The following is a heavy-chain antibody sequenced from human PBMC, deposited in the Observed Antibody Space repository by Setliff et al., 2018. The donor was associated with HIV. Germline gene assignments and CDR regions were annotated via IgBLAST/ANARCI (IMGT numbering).Heavy chain of an antibody. J-gene: IGHJ3*02. CDR1: GKSLSNYW. CDR3: SRGIAVAGHDFANTPGDI. D-gene: IGHD6-19*01. V-gene: IGHV5-10-1*01. CDR2: IDPSDSYI. Sequence: PVESPNISCKGPGKSLSNYWINWVRQMPGKGLEWMGRIDPSDSYINYAPSFQGHVTISADKSTNTAFLQWSSLKASDSAMYYCSRGIAVAGHDFANTPGDIWGQGTMVTVSS.